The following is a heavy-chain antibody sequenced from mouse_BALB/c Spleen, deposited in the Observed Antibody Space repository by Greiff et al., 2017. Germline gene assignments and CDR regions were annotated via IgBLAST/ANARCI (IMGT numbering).Heavy chain of an antibody. V-gene: IGHV3-2*02. CDR2: ISYSGST. Sequence: VQLKQSGPGLVKPSQSLSLTCTVTGYSITSDYAWNWIRQFPGNKLEWMGYISYSGSTSYNPSLKSRISITRDTSKNQFFLQLNSVTTEDTATYYCARSYGYAMDYWGQGTSVTVSS. D-gene: IGHD1-1*01. J-gene: IGHJ4*01. CDR1: GYSITSDYA. CDR3: ARSYGYAMDY.